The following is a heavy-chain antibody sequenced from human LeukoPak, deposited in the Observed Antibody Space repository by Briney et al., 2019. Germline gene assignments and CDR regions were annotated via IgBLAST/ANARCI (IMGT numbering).Heavy chain of an antibody. CDR2: ISYDGSNK. Sequence: GRSLRLSCAASGFTFSSYAMHWVRQAPGKGLEWVAVISYDGSNKYYADSVKGRFTISRDNSKNTLYLQMNSLRAEDTAVYYCARDPCSSTSCYARYFDYWGQGTLVTVSS. D-gene: IGHD2-2*01. V-gene: IGHV3-30-3*01. CDR3: ARDPCSSTSCYARYFDY. CDR1: GFTFSSYA. J-gene: IGHJ4*02.